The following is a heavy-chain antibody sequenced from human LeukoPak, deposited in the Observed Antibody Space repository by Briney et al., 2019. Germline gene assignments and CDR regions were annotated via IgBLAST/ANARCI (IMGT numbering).Heavy chain of an antibody. J-gene: IGHJ4*02. CDR2: IYYGGT. CDR1: DGSISSGYYY. Sequence: SRTLSLTCTVSDGSISSGYYYWSWIRQPPGKGLEYIGYIYYGGTYYNPSLKSRVTISVDTSKNQFSLKLSSVTAADTAVYYCARGTWSSSIDYWGQGTLVTVSS. CDR3: ARGTWSSSIDY. D-gene: IGHD6-6*01. V-gene: IGHV4-30-4*01.